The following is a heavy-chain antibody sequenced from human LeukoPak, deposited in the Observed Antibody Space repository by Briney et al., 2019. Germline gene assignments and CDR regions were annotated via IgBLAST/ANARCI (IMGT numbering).Heavy chain of an antibody. J-gene: IGHJ6*04. CDR2: ISNGGSTI. CDR3: AELGINMIGGV. Sequence: GGSLRLSCAASGFTFSSYEMNWVRQAPGKGRKWVSNISNGGSTIYYADSVKGRFTISRDNAKNSLYLQMNSLRAEDTAVYYCAELGINMIGGVWGKGTPVTISS. D-gene: IGHD3-10*02. CDR1: GFTFSSYE. V-gene: IGHV3-48*03.